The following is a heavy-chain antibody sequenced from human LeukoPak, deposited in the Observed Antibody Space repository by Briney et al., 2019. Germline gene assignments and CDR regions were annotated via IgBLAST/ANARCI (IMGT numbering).Heavy chain of an antibody. Sequence: PGGSLRLSCAVSGITLSNYGMSWVRQAPGKGLEWVAGISGSGGATNYADSVKGRFTISRGHPKNTLYLQMNSLRVEDTAVYFCAKRGVVIRVILVGFHKEAYYFDSWGQGALVTVSS. D-gene: IGHD3-22*01. V-gene: IGHV3-23*01. CDR1: GITLSNYG. CDR3: AKRGVVIRVILVGFHKEAYYFDS. CDR2: ISGSGGAT. J-gene: IGHJ4*02.